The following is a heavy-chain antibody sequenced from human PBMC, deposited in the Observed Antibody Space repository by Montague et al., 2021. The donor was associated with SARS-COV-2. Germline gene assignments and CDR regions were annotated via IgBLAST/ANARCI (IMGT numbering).Heavy chain of an antibody. CDR3: ARGRMGIVITTALGH. D-gene: IGHD3-16*02. CDR1: GFAFSTYA. CDR2: ISDSGRTT. J-gene: IGHJ5*02. Sequence: SLRLSCSTSGFAFSTYAMTWVRQAPGKGLEWVSVISDSGRTTYYXDSVKGRVTVSRDDSKNTLLLQLNSLRVEDTAVYYCARGRMGIVITTALGHWGQGTLVTVSS. V-gene: IGHV3-23*01.